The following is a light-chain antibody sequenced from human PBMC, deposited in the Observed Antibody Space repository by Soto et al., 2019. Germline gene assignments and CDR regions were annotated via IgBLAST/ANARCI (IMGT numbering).Light chain of an antibody. CDR3: QQYHTYRT. CDR2: DAS. CDR1: QSISHW. Sequence: DIQMTQAPSTLSASIGDRVIITCRASQSISHWLAWYQQKPGKAPKLLISDASILESGAPSRFSGSTSGTEFTLTISSLQPDDFATYYCQQYHTYRTFGQGTKVDIK. V-gene: IGKV1-5*01. J-gene: IGKJ1*01.